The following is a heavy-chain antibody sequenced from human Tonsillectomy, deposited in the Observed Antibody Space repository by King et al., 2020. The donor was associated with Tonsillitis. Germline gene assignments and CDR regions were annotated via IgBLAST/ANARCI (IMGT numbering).Heavy chain of an antibody. CDR1: GFTFTTYA. CDR2: ISNSGSNT. D-gene: IGHD5-24*01. CDR3: PKDRDEPVLVY. Sequence: VQLVESGGGLVQPGGSLRLSCAASGFTFTTYAMSWVRQTPGKGLEWVSAISNSGSNTYYADSVKGRFTISRDNSMNTLYLQMNNLRAEDTAVYYCPKDRDEPVLVYWGQGTLVTVSS. J-gene: IGHJ4*02. V-gene: IGHV3-23*04.